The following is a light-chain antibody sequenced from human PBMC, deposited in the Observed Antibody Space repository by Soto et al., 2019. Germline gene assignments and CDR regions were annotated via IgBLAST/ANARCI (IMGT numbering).Light chain of an antibody. V-gene: IGKV3-15*01. CDR2: GAS. J-gene: IGKJ1*01. CDR3: QQQRT. Sequence: IVMTQSPATLSVSPGERATLSCRASQSVAGDLAWYQQKPGQAPRLLIYGASARATGIPARFTGSGSGTEFTLTISSLQSEDFAVYYCQQQRTFGQGTKVDIK. CDR1: QSVAGD.